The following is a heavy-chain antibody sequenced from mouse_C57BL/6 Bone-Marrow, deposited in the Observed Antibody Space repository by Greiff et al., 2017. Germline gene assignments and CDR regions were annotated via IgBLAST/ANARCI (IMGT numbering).Heavy chain of an antibody. Sequence: VQLKESGPGLVKPSQSLSLTCSVTGYSITSGYYWNWIRQFPGNKLEWMGYISYDGSNNYNPSLKNRISITRDTSKNQFFLKLNSVTTEDTATYYCARWGYGYYSYWGQGTTLTVSS. J-gene: IGHJ2*01. D-gene: IGHD2-2*01. CDR3: ARWGYGYYSY. CDR1: GYSITSGYY. V-gene: IGHV3-6*01. CDR2: ISYDGSN.